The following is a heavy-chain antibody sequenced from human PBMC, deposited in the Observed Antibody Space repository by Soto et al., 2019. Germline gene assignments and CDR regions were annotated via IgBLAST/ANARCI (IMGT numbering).Heavy chain of an antibody. CDR2: ISSSSSTI. V-gene: IGHV3-48*02. CDR1: GFTFSSYS. CDR3: ARVPRGAVAGTGVYS. Sequence: EVQLVESGGGLVQPGGSLRLSCAASGFTFSSYSMNWVRQAPGKGLEWVSYISSSSSTIYYADSVKGRFTISRDNAKNSLYLQMNSLRDEDTAVYYWARVPRGAVAGTGVYSWGQGTLVTVSS. J-gene: IGHJ4*02. D-gene: IGHD6-19*01.